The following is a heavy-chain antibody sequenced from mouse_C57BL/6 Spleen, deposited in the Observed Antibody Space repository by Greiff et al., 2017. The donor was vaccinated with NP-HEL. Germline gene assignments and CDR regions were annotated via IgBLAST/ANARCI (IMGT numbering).Heavy chain of an antibody. V-gene: IGHV1-50*01. D-gene: IGHD2-2*01. CDR3: ARGDGYAFAD. Sequence: QVQLQQPGAELVKPGASVKLSCKASGYTFTSYWMQWVKQRPGQGLEWIGEIDPSDSYTNYNPKFKGKATLTVDTSSSTAYMQLSSLTSEDSAVYYCARGDGYAFADWGQGTLVTVSA. CDR2: IDPSDSYT. J-gene: IGHJ3*01. CDR1: GYTFTSYW.